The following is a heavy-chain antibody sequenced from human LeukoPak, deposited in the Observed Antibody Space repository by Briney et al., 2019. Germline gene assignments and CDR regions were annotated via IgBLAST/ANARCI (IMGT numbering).Heavy chain of an antibody. Sequence: ASVKVSCKASGYTFTSYGISWVRQAPGQGPEWMGWISAYNGNTNYAQKLQGRVTMTTDTSTSTAYMELRSLRSDDTALYYCARVSKGYCGGYCYSDYWGRGTLVTVSS. CDR3: ARVSKGYCGGYCYSDY. V-gene: IGHV1-18*01. D-gene: IGHD2-21*02. J-gene: IGHJ4*02. CDR2: ISAYNGNT. CDR1: GYTFTSYG.